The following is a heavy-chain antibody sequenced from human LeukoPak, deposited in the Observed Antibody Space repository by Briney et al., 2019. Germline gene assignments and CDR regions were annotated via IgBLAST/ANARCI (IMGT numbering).Heavy chain of an antibody. J-gene: IGHJ5*02. Sequence: SETLSLTCSVSGDSISRYYWSWIRQSPGKGLEWIGHVFYTGASNYNPSLKSRVTISLDRSNNQFFLRLTSVTAADTAVYYCARAGAWQIDPWGQGALVTVSS. CDR3: ARAGAWQIDP. V-gene: IGHV4-59*01. D-gene: IGHD3-10*01. CDR2: VFYTGAS. CDR1: GDSISRYY.